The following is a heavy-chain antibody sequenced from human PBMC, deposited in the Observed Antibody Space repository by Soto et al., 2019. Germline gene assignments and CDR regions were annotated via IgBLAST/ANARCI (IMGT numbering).Heavy chain of an antibody. CDR2: INEAGSEK. CDR1: GVTFTTFW. CDR3: ARRRGMGL. J-gene: IGHJ6*02. V-gene: IGHV3-7*03. Sequence: EAQMVESGGGLVQPGGSLRLSCAASGVTFTTFWMTWVRQAPGKGLDWVANINEAGSEKYYADSVKGRFTISRDNAEKSLYLQMNSLRAEDTAVYYCARRRGMGLWGQGTTVIVSS.